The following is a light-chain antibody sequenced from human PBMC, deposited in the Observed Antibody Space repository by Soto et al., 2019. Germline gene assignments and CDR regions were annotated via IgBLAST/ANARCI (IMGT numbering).Light chain of an antibody. J-gene: IGKJ1*01. CDR1: ESVSSN. V-gene: IGKV3-15*01. Sequence: EIVLTQSPATLSVPPGDRATLSCRASESVSSNVAWHQQKPGQTPRLLIYGASTRATGVPPRFSGSRSGTEFTLTISSLQSEDFAVYYCQHSGDFRWTFGQGTKVDIK. CDR3: QHSGDFRWT. CDR2: GAS.